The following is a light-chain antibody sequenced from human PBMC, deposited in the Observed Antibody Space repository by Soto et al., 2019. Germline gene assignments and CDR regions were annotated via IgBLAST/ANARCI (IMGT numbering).Light chain of an antibody. CDR1: QSISSW. CDR2: DAS. Sequence: DIPMTQSPSTLSASVGDRVTITCRASQSISSWLAWYQQKPGKAPKLLIYDASSLESGVPSMFSGSGSGTEFTLTISSLQPDDFTTYYCQQYNSYPWTFGQGTKVEIK. CDR3: QQYNSYPWT. V-gene: IGKV1-5*01. J-gene: IGKJ1*01.